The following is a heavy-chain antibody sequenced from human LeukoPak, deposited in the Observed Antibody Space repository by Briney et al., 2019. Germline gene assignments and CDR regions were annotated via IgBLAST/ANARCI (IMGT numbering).Heavy chain of an antibody. J-gene: IGHJ2*01. CDR2: IIPIFGTA. CDR3: ARIHYDILTGYYFWYFDL. D-gene: IGHD3-9*01. Sequence: SVKVSCKASGGTFSSYAISWVRQAPGQGPEWMGGIIPIFGTANYAQKFQGRVTITADESTSTAYMELSSLGSEDTAVYYCARIHYDILTGYYFWYFDLWGRGTLVTVSS. V-gene: IGHV1-69*01. CDR1: GGTFSSYA.